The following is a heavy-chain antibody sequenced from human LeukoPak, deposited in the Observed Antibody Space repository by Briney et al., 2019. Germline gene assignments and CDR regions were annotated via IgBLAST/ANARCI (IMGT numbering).Heavy chain of an antibody. CDR2: IYHSGST. D-gene: IGHD2-2*01. CDR1: GYSISSGYY. J-gene: IGHJ5*02. CDR3: ARRGYCGSTSCYSDENWFDP. V-gene: IGHV4-38-2*01. Sequence: PSETLSLTCAVSGYSISSGYYWGWIRQPPGKGLEWIGSIYHSGSTYYNPSLNTRVIILVDKSKNQFSLKLCYVTAADTAVYYCARRGYCGSTSCYSDENWFDPWGQGNLVTVSS.